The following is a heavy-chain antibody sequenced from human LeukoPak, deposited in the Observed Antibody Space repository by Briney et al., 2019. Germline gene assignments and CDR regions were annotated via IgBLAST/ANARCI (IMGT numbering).Heavy chain of an antibody. Sequence: GGSLRLSCAASGFTFSSYAMSWVRQAPGKGLEWVSAICGSGGSTYYADSGKGRFTISRDHSNNTLYLQMNSLRAEDTAVYYCAKDRDIASDYWGQGTLVTVSS. CDR1: GFTFSSYA. D-gene: IGHD5-12*01. V-gene: IGHV3-23*01. CDR2: ICGSGGST. CDR3: AKDRDIASDY. J-gene: IGHJ4*02.